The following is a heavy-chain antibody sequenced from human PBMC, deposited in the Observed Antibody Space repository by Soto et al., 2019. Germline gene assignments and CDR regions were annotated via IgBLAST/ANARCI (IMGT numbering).Heavy chain of an antibody. Sequence: GESLKISCKGSGSSFTSYWIGWVRQMPGKGLEWMGIIYPGDSDTRYSPSFQGRVTIPADKSISTAYLQWSSLKASDTAMYYCARCSSSTSCYGGVDYWGQGTLVTVSS. CDR1: GSSFTSYW. J-gene: IGHJ4*02. D-gene: IGHD2-2*01. CDR2: IYPGDSDT. CDR3: ARCSSSTSCYGGVDY. V-gene: IGHV5-51*01.